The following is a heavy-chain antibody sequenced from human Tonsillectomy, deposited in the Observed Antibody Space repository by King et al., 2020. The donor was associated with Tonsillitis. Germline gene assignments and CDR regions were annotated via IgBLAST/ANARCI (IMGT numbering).Heavy chain of an antibody. CDR1: GFTFSSYW. CDR3: ARGMGISSGWPLPYFDY. CDR2: IKQDGSEK. V-gene: IGHV3-7*03. D-gene: IGHD6-19*01. J-gene: IGHJ4*02. Sequence: DVQLVESGGGLVQPGGSLRLSCAASGFTFSSYWMSWVRQAPGKGLEWVANIKQDGSEKYYVDSVKGRFTISRDNAKNSLYLQMNSLRAEDTAVYYWARGMGISSGWPLPYFDYWGQGTLVTVSS.